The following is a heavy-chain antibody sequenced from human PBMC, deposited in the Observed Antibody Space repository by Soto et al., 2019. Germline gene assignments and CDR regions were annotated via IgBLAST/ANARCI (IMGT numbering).Heavy chain of an antibody. CDR2: VSGNGGNT. CDR1: GFSFSSYT. D-gene: IGHD1-26*01. Sequence: GGSLRLSCVASGFSFSSYTMNWVRQAPGKGLEWVPGVSGNGGNTYYADSVKGRFSISRDNSKNTLYLQLNSLRAEDTAIYYCAKDRMGASGWFDPWGQGTPVTVSS. CDR3: AKDRMGASGWFDP. J-gene: IGHJ5*02. V-gene: IGHV3-23*01.